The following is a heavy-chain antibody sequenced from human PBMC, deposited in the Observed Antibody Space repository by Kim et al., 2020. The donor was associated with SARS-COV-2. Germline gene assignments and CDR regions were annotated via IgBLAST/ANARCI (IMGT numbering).Heavy chain of an antibody. Sequence: SETLSLTCAVYGGSFSGYYWSWIRQPPGKGLEWIGEINHRGSTNYNPSLKSRVSISVDTSKNQFSLKLSSVTAADTAVYYCARAHGGAAAGTVVWYYYYYLDVWGKGTMVTVSS. J-gene: IGHJ6*03. CDR1: GGSFSGYY. CDR3: ARAHGGAAAGTVVWYYYYYLDV. V-gene: IGHV4-34*01. CDR2: INHRGST. D-gene: IGHD6-13*01.